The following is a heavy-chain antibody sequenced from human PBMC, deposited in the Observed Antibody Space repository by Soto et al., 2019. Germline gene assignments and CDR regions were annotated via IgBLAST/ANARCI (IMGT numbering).Heavy chain of an antibody. CDR1: GYTFTTYA. Sequence: QVQLVQSGAEVKKPGASVQVSCKASGYTFTTYAVHWVRQARGERLEWMGWINAANGNTKYSKKFQGRVTITRDTYASTTNIELSSLRSEDTAVYYCGRSGVAATGEILYNAMDVWGQGTTVTVSS. CDR2: INAANGNT. D-gene: IGHD1-26*01. J-gene: IGHJ6*02. V-gene: IGHV1-3*01. CDR3: GRSGVAATGEILYNAMDV.